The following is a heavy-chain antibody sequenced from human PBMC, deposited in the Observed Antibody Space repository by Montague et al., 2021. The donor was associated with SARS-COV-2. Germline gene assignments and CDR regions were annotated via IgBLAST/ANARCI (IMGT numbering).Heavy chain of an antibody. Sequence: SLRLSCAASGFTFSSYSMNWVRQAPGKGLEWVSHISGGGSTKIYADSVRGRFTISRDNARDSLYLQMNSLRDDDTAFYYCARDEYKYGMDVWGHGTTVVVSS. CDR3: ARDEYKYGMDV. CDR1: GFTFSSYS. V-gene: IGHV3-48*03. CDR2: ISGGGSTK. D-gene: IGHD1-1*01. J-gene: IGHJ6*02.